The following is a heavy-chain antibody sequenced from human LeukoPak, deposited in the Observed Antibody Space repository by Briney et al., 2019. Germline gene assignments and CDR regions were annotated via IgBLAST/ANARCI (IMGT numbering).Heavy chain of an antibody. Sequence: GGSLRLSCAASGFTFSSYAMHWVRQAPGEGLEWVAVISYDGSNKYYADSVKGRFTISRDNSKNTLYLQMNSLRAEDTAVYYCARDSLPRVYSSGSYWGQGTLVTVSS. CDR2: ISYDGSNK. D-gene: IGHD6-19*01. J-gene: IGHJ4*02. CDR1: GFTFSSYA. V-gene: IGHV3-30*04. CDR3: ARDSLPRVYSSGSY.